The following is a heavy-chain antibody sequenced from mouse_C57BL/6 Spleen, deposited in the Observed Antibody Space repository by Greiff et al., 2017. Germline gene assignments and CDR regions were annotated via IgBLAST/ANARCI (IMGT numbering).Heavy chain of an antibody. J-gene: IGHJ3*01. D-gene: IGHD1-1*01. CDR3: ARSGDGSSSWFAY. CDR2: IHPNSGST. CDR1: GYTFTSYW. V-gene: IGHV1-64*01. Sequence: VQLQQPGAELVKPGASVKLSCKASGYTFTSYWMHWVKQRPGQGLEWIGMIHPNSGSTNYNEKFKSKATLTVDKSSSTAYMQLSSLTSEDSAVYYCARSGDGSSSWFAYWGQGTLVTVSA.